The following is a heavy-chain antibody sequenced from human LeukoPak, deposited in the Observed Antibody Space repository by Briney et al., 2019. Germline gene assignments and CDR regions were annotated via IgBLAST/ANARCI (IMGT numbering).Heavy chain of an antibody. CDR2: ISWDGGST. CDR3: AKERGRELLGGYFDY. CDR1: GFTFDDYT. V-gene: IGHV3-43*01. D-gene: IGHD1-26*01. J-gene: IGHJ4*02. Sequence: GGSLRLSCAASGFTFDDYTMHWVRQAPGKGLEWVSPISWDGGSTYYADSVKGRFTISRDNSKNSLYLQMNSLRTEDTALYYCAKERGRELLGGYFDYWGQGTLVTVSS.